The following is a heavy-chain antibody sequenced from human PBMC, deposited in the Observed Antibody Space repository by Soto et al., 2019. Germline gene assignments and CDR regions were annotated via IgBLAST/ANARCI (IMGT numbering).Heavy chain of an antibody. D-gene: IGHD3-10*01. CDR1: GGSISSSSYY. Sequence: SETLSLTCTVSGGSISSSSYYWGWIRQPPGKGLEWIGSIYYSGSTYYNPSLKSRVTISVDTSKNQFSLKLSSVTAADTAVYYCARHVWFGELRLNLFDPWGQGTLVTVSS. CDR3: ARHVWFGELRLNLFDP. J-gene: IGHJ5*02. V-gene: IGHV4-39*01. CDR2: IYYSGST.